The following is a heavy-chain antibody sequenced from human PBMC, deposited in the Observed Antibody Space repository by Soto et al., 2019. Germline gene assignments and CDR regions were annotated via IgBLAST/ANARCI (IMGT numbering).Heavy chain of an antibody. CDR1: GGSISSYY. J-gene: IGHJ4*02. CDR2: IYYSGST. V-gene: IGHV4-59*01. D-gene: IGHD4-17*01. Sequence: SDTLSLTCTVSGGSISSYYWSWIRQPPGKGLEWIGYIYYSGSTNYNPSLKSRVTISVDTSKNQFSLKLSPVTAADTAVYYCAGQHDYGDYGFFFDYWGQGTLVTVSS. CDR3: AGQHDYGDYGFFFDY.